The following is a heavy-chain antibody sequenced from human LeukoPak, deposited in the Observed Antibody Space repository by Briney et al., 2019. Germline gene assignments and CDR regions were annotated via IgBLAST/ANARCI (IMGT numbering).Heavy chain of an antibody. CDR2: ISGSGGST. Sequence: PGGSLRLSCAASGFTFSNYAMTWVRQAPGKGLEWVSVISGSGGSTYYADSVKGRFTISRDNSKNTLYLQMNSLRVEDTAVYYCAREAYSSGWSIWDCWGQGTLVTVSS. V-gene: IGHV3-23*01. D-gene: IGHD6-19*01. CDR1: GFTFSNYA. CDR3: AREAYSSGWSIWDC. J-gene: IGHJ4*02.